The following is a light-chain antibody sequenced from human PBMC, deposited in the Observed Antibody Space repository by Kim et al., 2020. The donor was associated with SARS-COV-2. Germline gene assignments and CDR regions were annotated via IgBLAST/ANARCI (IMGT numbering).Light chain of an antibody. Sequence: QGLTISCTGSSSNSGAGYDVHWYQQLPGTAPKLLIYAYSNRPSGVPDRFSGSKSGTSASLAITGLQAEDEADYYCQSYDNSLSAYVFGTGTKVTVL. CDR3: QSYDNSLSAYV. J-gene: IGLJ1*01. CDR2: AYS. CDR1: SSNSGAGYD. V-gene: IGLV1-40*01.